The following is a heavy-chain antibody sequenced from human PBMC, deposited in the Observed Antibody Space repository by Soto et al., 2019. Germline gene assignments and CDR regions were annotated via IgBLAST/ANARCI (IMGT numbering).Heavy chain of an antibody. CDR3: ARDESPNYDILTGYYTGGFDY. D-gene: IGHD3-9*01. J-gene: IGHJ4*02. Sequence: GGSLRLSCAASGFTFSSYSMNWVRQAPGKGLEWVSYISSSSSTIYYADSVKGRFTISRDNAKNSLYLKMNSLRAEETAVYYCARDESPNYDILTGYYTGGFDYWGQGTLVTVSS. CDR1: GFTFSSYS. V-gene: IGHV3-48*01. CDR2: ISSSSSTI.